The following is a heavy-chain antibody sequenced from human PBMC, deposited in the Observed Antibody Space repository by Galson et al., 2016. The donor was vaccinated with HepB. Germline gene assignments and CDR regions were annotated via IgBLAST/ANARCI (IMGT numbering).Heavy chain of an antibody. D-gene: IGHD3-16*01. J-gene: IGHJ5*02. V-gene: IGHV1-24*01. CDR3: STRVLFGSNNDFTFGGTKMPFTP. Sequence: SVKVSCKVSGYTLSELPIDWVRQAPGKGLEWMGCFHPEDGERNYAQKFQGRVTMTEDTSTDTAYMELSSLRSEDTAVYYWSTRVLFGSNNDFTFGGTKMPFTPWGQGTLVTVSS. CDR1: GYTLSELP. CDR2: FHPEDGER.